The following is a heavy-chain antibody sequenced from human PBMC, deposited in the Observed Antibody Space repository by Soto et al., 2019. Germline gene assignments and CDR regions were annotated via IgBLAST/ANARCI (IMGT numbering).Heavy chain of an antibody. CDR1: GFTFSSYA. D-gene: IGHD2-2*01. Sequence: PGGSLRLSCAASGFTFSSYAMDWVRQAPGKGLEWVAVISYDGSNKYYADSVKGRFTISRDNSKNTLYLQMNSLRAEDTAVYYCARGGIVVVPARGTDYWGQGTLVTVSS. V-gene: IGHV3-30-3*01. CDR2: ISYDGSNK. J-gene: IGHJ4*02. CDR3: ARGGIVVVPARGTDY.